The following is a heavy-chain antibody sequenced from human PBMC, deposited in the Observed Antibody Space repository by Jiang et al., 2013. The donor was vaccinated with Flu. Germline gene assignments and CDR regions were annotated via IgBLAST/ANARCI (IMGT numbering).Heavy chain of an antibody. D-gene: IGHD4-11*01. V-gene: IGHV3-64*01. CDR1: GFTFSSYA. Sequence: SGGGLVQPGGSLRLSCAASGFTFSSYAMHWVRQAPGKGLEYVSAISSNGGSTYYANSVKGRFTISRDNSKNTLYLQMGSLRAEDMAVYYCASNDYSNYYGMDVWGQGTTVTVSS. CDR3: ASNDYSNYYGMDV. CDR2: ISSNGGST. J-gene: IGHJ6*02.